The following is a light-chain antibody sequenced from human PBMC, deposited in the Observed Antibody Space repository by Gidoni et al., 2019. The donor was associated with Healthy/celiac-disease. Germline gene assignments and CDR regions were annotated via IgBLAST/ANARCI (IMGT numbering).Light chain of an antibody. V-gene: IGLV2-14*01. CDR2: EVS. Sequence: QSALTHPASVSGSPGQSITIPCTGTSSDVGGYNSVSWYQPHPGKAPKLMIYEVSNRPSGVSNRFSGSKSGNTASLTISGLQAEDEADYYCSSYTSSSTLVVGGGTKLTVL. CDR1: SSDVGGYNS. CDR3: SSYTSSSTLV. J-gene: IGLJ2*01.